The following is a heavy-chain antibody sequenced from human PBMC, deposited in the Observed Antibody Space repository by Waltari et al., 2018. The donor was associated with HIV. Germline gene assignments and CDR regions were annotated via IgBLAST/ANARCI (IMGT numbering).Heavy chain of an antibody. CDR3: ARQMPFYDAFDL. V-gene: IGHV1-2*02. CDR2: INTNTGDT. J-gene: IGHJ3*01. CDR1: GFTFTDFFF. D-gene: IGHD2-2*01. Sequence: QVQLVQSGAEVKKPGAAVKVSCRTSGFTFTDFFFIHWVRQAPGQGLEWMGWINTNTGDTDLAETFQGRVTMTRDTSVRTAYMDLRRLKSDDTAVYYCARQMPFYDAFDLWGQGTMVTVSS.